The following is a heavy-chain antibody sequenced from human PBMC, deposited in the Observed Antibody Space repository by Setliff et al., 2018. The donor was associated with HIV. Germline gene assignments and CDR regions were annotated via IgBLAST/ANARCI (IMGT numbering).Heavy chain of an antibody. CDR2: ISWDGDIT. CDR1: GFSFDDYT. J-gene: IGHJ4*02. D-gene: IGHD6-19*01. Sequence: GSLRLSCAASGFSFDDYTIHWIRQTPGKGLEWVSLISWDGDITYYADSVKGRFTISRDNSENSLSLQMSSLRIEDSAFYYCARDINSKSISVAFDNWGPGTQVTVSS. V-gene: IGHV3-43*01. CDR3: ARDINSKSISVAFDN.